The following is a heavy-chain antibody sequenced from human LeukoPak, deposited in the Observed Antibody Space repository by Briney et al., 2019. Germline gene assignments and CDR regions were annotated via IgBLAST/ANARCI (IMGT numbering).Heavy chain of an antibody. D-gene: IGHD3-22*01. J-gene: IGHJ5*02. CDR3: ARDGGEYYYDSSGYYYA. V-gene: IGHV1-18*01. Sequence: GSVKVSCKASGYTFTSYGISWVRQAPGQGLEWMGWISAYNGNTNYAQKLQGRVTMTPDTSTSTAYMELRSLRSDDTAVYYCARDGGEYYYDSSGYYYAWGQGTLVTVSS. CDR2: ISAYNGNT. CDR1: GYTFTSYG.